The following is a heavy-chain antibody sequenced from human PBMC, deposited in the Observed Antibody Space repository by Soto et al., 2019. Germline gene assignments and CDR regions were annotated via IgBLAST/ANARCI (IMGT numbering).Heavy chain of an antibody. V-gene: IGHV3-33*01. CDR3: ARDKDYINRHWFDP. Sequence: GGSLRLSCAASGFTFSSYGMHWFRQAPGKGLEWVAVIWYDGSNKYYADSVKGRFTISRDNSKNTLYLQMNSLRAEDTAVYYCARDKDYINRHWFDPWGQGTLVTVSS. CDR1: GFTFSSYG. CDR2: IWYDGSNK. J-gene: IGHJ5*02. D-gene: IGHD2-15*01.